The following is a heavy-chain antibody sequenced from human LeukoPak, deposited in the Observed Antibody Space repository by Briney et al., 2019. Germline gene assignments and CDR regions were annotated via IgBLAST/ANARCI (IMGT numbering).Heavy chain of an antibody. J-gene: IGHJ3*02. CDR3: ARVNLGYCGGDCSAFDI. CDR2: IYPDDSDT. V-gene: IGHV5-51*01. D-gene: IGHD2-21*02. CDR1: GCSFTTYW. Sequence: GESLKISCKGSGCSFTTYWIGWVRQMPGKGLEWMGIIYPDDSDTRYSPSFQGQVTISADKSISTAYLQWSSLKASDTAMYYCARVNLGYCGGDCSAFDIWGQGTMVTVSS.